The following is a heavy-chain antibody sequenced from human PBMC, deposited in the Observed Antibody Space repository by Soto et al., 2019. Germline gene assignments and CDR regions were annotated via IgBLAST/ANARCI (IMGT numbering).Heavy chain of an antibody. CDR1: VFTFSSYA. CDR3: AKNNRVHIIAVMCMDV. CDR2: ISGSGGST. D-gene: IGHD6-19*01. V-gene: IGHV3-23*01. Sequence: LRLSCAASVFTFSSYAMSWVRQAPGKGLEWVSAISGSGGSTYYADSVKGRFTISRDNSKNTLYLQMNSLRAEDTAVYYCAKNNRVHIIAVMCMDVWAQGTTVTVSS. J-gene: IGHJ6*02.